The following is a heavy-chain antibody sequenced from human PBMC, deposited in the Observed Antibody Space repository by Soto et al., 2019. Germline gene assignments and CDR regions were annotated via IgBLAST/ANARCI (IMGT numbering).Heavy chain of an antibody. Sequence: PGGSLRLSCAASGFPFSSYGMHWVRQAPGKGLEWVAVISYDGSNKYYADSVKGRFTISRDNSKNTLYLQMNSLRAEDTAVYYCAKDFDYYDSSGDGIDYWGQGTLVTVSS. J-gene: IGHJ4*02. V-gene: IGHV3-30*18. CDR3: AKDFDYYDSSGDGIDY. CDR1: GFPFSSYG. CDR2: ISYDGSNK. D-gene: IGHD3-22*01.